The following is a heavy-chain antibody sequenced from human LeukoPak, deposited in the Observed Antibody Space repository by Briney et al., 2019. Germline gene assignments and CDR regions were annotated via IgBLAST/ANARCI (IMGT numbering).Heavy chain of an antibody. V-gene: IGHV1-2*02. CDR3: AKEVHYYDSSDYFPLGY. Sequence: ASVKVSCKASGYTFTSYYIYWVRQAPGQGLEWMGLINPNSGGTNYAQKFQGRVTMTRDTSISPAYMELSSLTSADTAVYYCAKEVHYYDSSDYFPLGYWGQGTLITVSS. CDR2: INPNSGGT. D-gene: IGHD3-22*01. J-gene: IGHJ4*02. CDR1: GYTFTSYY.